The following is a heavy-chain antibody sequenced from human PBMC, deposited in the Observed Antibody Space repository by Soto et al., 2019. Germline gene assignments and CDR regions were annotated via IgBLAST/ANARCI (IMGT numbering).Heavy chain of an antibody. V-gene: IGHV4-39*01. CDR1: GASVTGRRYY. Sequence: PWETLSLTCTVSGASVTGRRYYWGWVRQPPGKGLEWIGNIYDSGITSYYNPSLKSRVTMSVDPSKRRSSLNLGSVTAADPALYFCVSSEFGESLSPLNYNYYYALDVWGQGTAVTVSS. D-gene: IGHD3-10*01. J-gene: IGHJ6*02. CDR2: IYDSGITS. CDR3: VSSEFGESLSPLNYNYYYALDV.